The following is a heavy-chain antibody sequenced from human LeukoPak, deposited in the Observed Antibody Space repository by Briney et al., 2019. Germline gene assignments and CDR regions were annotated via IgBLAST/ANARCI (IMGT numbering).Heavy chain of an antibody. J-gene: IGHJ4*02. D-gene: IGHD3-22*01. Sequence: GGSLRLSCAASGFTFSSYAMSWVRPAPGKGLEGVLAISGSGGSTYYAASVTGRFTISRDNSKNTLYLQMNSLRADDTAVYYCAKVGNYYDSSGYYRHFDYWGQGTLVTVSS. CDR3: AKVGNYYDSSGYYRHFDY. V-gene: IGHV3-23*01. CDR2: ISGSGGST. CDR1: GFTFSSYA.